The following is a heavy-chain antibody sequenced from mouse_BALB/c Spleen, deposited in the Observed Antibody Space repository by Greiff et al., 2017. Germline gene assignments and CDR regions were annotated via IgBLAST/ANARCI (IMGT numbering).Heavy chain of an antibody. Sequence: EVKLMESGGGLVQPGGSRKLSCAASGFTFSSFGMHWVRQAPEKGLEWVAYISSGSSTIYYADTVKGRFTISRDNPKNTLFLQMTSLRSEDTAMYYCARGGETGTDYWGQGTTLTVSS. CDR3: ARGGETGTDY. D-gene: IGHD4-1*01. V-gene: IGHV5-17*02. CDR2: ISSGSSTI. CDR1: GFTFSSFG. J-gene: IGHJ2*01.